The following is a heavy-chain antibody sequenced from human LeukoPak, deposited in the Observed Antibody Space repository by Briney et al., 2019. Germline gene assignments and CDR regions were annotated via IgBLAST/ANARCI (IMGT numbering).Heavy chain of an antibody. V-gene: IGHV1-69*01. D-gene: IGHD1-20*01. CDR1: GDTFSSYA. CDR3: AKAGMTRFDY. CDR2: IIPIFGTT. J-gene: IGHJ4*02. Sequence: LVKVSCKASGDTFSSYAISWVRQAPGHGLEWMGGIIPIFGTTKYAQKFQGRVTITADESTTTAYMELSSLRSEDTAVYYCAKAGMTRFDYWGQGIMVTVSS.